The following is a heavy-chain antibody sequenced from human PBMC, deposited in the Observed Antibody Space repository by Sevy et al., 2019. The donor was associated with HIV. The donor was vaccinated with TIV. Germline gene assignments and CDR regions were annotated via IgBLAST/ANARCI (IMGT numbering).Heavy chain of an antibody. V-gene: IGHV1-3*01. D-gene: IGHD6-13*01. CDR1: GYTFTSYA. J-gene: IGHJ6*03. CDR2: INAGNGNT. CDR3: ERVGSSSWYGVGYYYYMDV. Sequence: ASVKVSCKASGYTFTSYAMHWVRQAPGQRLEWMGWINAGNGNTKYSQKFQGRVTITRDTSASTAYMELSSLRSEDTAVYDCERVGSSSWYGVGYYYYMDVWGKGTTVTVSS.